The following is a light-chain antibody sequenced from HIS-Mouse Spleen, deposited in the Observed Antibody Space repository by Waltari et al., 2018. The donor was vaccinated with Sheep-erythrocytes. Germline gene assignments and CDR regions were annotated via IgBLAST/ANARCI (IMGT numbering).Light chain of an antibody. CDR2: RDS. CDR1: NMGSKN. Sequence: SYELTQPLSVSVALGQTARITCGGNNMGSKNVHWYQQKPGQAPVLVIYRDSNRPSGIPERFSGSKSGNTASLTVSGLQAEDEADYYCSSYAGSNNWVFGGGTKLTVL. J-gene: IGLJ3*02. V-gene: IGLV3-9*01. CDR3: SSYAGSNNWV.